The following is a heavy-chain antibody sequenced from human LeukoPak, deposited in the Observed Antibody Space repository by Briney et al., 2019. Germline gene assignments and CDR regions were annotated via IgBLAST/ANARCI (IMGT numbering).Heavy chain of an antibody. CDR3: ARLRPQYWSSSSDGYYFDY. J-gene: IGHJ4*02. CDR1: GYSFTSYW. Sequence: GESLKISCKGSGYSFTSYWIGWVRQMPGRGLEWMGIIYPGDSDTRYSPSFQGQVTISADKSISTAYLQWSSLKASDTAMYYCARLRPQYWSSSSDGYYFDYWGQGTLVTVSS. CDR2: IYPGDSDT. D-gene: IGHD6-6*01. V-gene: IGHV5-51*01.